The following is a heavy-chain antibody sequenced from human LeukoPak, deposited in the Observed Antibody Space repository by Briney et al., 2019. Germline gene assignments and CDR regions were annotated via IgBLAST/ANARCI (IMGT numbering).Heavy chain of an antibody. CDR1: GYTLTEIS. V-gene: IGHV1-24*01. CDR3: ARGGYNFYGMDV. J-gene: IGHJ6*02. CDR2: FDHEDGER. Sequence: GASVKVSFKVSGYTLTEISMHWVRQAPGKGLEWMGGFDHEDGERIYAQKFQGRVTMTEDTSTDTAYMELSSLGSEGTAIYYCARGGYNFYGMDVWGPGTTVTVSS.